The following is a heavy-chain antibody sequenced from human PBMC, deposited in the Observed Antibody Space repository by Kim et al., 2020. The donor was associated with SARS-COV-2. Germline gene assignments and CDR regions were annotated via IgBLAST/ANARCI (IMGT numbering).Heavy chain of an antibody. CDR1: GYTFTSYA. CDR3: ARNSNYYDSSGWCDY. D-gene: IGHD3-22*01. CDR2: INAGNGNT. V-gene: IGHV1-3*01. Sequence: ASVKVSCKASGYTFTSYAMHWVRQAPGQRLEWMGWINAGNGNTKYSQKFQGRVTITRDTSASTAYMELSSLRSEDTAVYYCARNSNYYDSSGWCDYWGQGTLVTVSS. J-gene: IGHJ4*02.